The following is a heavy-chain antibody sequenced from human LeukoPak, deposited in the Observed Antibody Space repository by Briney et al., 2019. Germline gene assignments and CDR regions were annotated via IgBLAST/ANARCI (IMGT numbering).Heavy chain of an antibody. V-gene: IGHV5-51*01. CDR3: ATLFGDYGGNSGVSFDY. CDR1: GFTFTSYW. J-gene: IGHJ4*02. CDR2: IYPGDSDT. D-gene: IGHD4-23*01. Sequence: GGSLRLSCAASGFTFTSYWIGWVRQMPGKGLEWMGIIYPGDSDTRYSPSFQGQVTISADKSISTAYLQWSSLKASDTAMYYCATLFGDYGGNSGVSFDYWGQGTLVTVSS.